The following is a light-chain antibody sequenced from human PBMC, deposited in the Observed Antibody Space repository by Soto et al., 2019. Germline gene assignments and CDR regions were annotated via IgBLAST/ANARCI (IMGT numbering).Light chain of an antibody. CDR3: CSYTGSSTS. V-gene: IGLV2-23*01. CDR1: SNDVGSYNL. J-gene: IGLJ3*02. CDR2: EGN. Sequence: QSALTQPASVSGSPGQSITMSCAGASNDVGSYNLVSWYQQYPGKAPKLIIYEGNKRPSGVSNRFSGSGSGNTASLTISGLQAEDAADYYCCSYTGSSTSFGEGTKLTVL.